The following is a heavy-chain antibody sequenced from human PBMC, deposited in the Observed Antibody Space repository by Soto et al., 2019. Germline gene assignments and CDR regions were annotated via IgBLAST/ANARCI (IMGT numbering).Heavy chain of an antibody. CDR1: GFTFSSYA. CDR2: ISYDGSNK. D-gene: IGHD2-21*02. Sequence: QVQLVESGGGVVQPGRSLRLSCAASGFTFSSYAMHWVRQAPGKGLEWVAVISYDGSNKYYADSVKGRFTISRDNSKNTLYLQMNSLRAEDTAVYYCARCGWTVTATGMNAYYYYGMDVWGQGTTVTVSS. CDR3: ARCGWTVTATGMNAYYYYGMDV. J-gene: IGHJ6*02. V-gene: IGHV3-30-3*01.